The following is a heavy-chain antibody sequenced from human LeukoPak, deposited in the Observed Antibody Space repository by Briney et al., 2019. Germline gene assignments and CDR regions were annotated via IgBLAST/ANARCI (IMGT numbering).Heavy chain of an antibody. CDR3: TRDLEISGGYSDYYYYGMDV. CDR2: IRSKAYGGTT. J-gene: IGHJ6*02. V-gene: IGHV3-49*04. CDR1: GFTFGDYA. Sequence: PGRSLRLSCTASGFTFGDYAMSWVRQAPGKGLEWVGFIRSKAYGGTTEYAASVKGRFTISRDDSKSIAYLQMNSLKTEDTAVYYCTRDLEISGGYSDYYYYGMDVWGRGTTVTVSS. D-gene: IGHD2-21*02.